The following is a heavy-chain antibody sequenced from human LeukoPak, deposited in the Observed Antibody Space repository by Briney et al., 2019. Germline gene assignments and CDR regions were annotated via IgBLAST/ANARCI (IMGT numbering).Heavy chain of an antibody. Sequence: GGSLRLSCAASGFTFSSYAMHWVRQAPGKGLEWVAVISYDGSHKYYEESVKGRFTISRDDSKNTLYLQMNSLRADDTAVYYCARGPDIAATGHLFDYWGQGTLVTVSS. CDR3: ARGPDIAATGHLFDY. CDR1: GFTFSSYA. CDR2: ISYDGSHK. J-gene: IGHJ4*02. D-gene: IGHD6-25*01. V-gene: IGHV3-30*04.